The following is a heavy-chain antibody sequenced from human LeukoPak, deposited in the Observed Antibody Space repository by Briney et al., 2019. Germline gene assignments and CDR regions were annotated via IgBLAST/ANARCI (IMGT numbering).Heavy chain of an antibody. CDR1: GYTFTGYY. Sequence: ASVKVSCKASGYTFTGYYMHWVRQAPGQGLEWMGWINTNAGNPTYAQGFTGRFVFSLDTSVSTAYLQISSLKAEDTAVYYCARDGDSGYDGLVAFDIWGQGTMVTVSS. J-gene: IGHJ3*02. V-gene: IGHV7-4-1*02. D-gene: IGHD5-12*01. CDR3: ARDGDSGYDGLVAFDI. CDR2: INTNAGNP.